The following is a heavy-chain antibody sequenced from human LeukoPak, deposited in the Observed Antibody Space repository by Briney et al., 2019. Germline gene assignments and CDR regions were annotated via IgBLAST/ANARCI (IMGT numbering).Heavy chain of an antibody. CDR2: IYHSGST. J-gene: IGHJ4*02. CDR3: AGNLEWFALDY. CDR1: GASISSSNW. D-gene: IGHD3-3*01. Sequence: SETLSLTCAVSGASISSSNWWSWVRQPPGKGLEWIGEIYHSGSTNYNPSLKSRVAMSVDKSKNQFSLKLSSVTAADTAVYYCAGNLEWFALDYWGQGTLVTVSS. V-gene: IGHV4-4*02.